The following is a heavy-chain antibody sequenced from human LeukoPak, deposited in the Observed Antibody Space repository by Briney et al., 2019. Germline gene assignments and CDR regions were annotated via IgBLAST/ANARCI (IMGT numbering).Heavy chain of an antibody. CDR3: AREGRQSFGVVIGWFDP. J-gene: IGHJ5*02. CDR1: GYTFTSYG. CDR2: ISAYNGNT. V-gene: IGHV1-18*01. D-gene: IGHD3-3*01. Sequence: ASVKVSCKASGYTFTSYGISWVRQAPGQGLERMGWISAYNGNTNYAQKLQGRVTMTTDTSTSTAYMELRSLRSDDTAVYYCAREGRQSFGVVIGWFDPWGQGTLVTVSS.